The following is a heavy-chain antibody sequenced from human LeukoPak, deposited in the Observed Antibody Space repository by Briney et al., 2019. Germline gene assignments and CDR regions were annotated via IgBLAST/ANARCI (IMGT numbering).Heavy chain of an antibody. CDR2: IYSGGST. Sequence: PGGSLRLSCAASGFTVSSNYMSWVRQAPGKGLEWVSVIYSGGSTYYADSVKGRFTISRDNSKNTLYLQMNSLRAEDTAVYYCARSMVVPAAMYYYYYGMDVWGQGTTVTVSS. D-gene: IGHD2-2*01. J-gene: IGHJ6*02. CDR1: GFTVSSNY. V-gene: IGHV3-66*01. CDR3: ARSMVVPAAMYYYYYGMDV.